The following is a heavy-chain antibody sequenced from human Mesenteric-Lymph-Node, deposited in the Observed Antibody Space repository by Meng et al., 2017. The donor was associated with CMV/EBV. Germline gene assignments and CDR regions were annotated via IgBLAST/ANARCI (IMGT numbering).Heavy chain of an antibody. V-gene: IGHV4-39*01. CDR1: GDSISSFYY. Sequence: QLQVRESGPGQVKPSETLSLPCTVSGDSISSFYYWGWIRQPPGRGLEWIGSVHYTGSTYYSPSLKSRVTVSVDTSKNQFSLRLTSVTAADTAVYYCARPFPSWQSPRLDPFGAWGQGTLVTVSS. CDR2: VHYTGST. D-gene: IGHD6-19*01. CDR3: ARPFPSWQSPRLDPFGA. J-gene: IGHJ5*02.